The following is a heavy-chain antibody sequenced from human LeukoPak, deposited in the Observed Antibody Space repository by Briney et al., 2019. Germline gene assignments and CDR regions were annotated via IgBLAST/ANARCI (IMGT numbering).Heavy chain of an antibody. CDR3: AKVAREFMGAFDI. Sequence: GGSLRLSCAASGFTFSSYGMHWVRQAPGKALEWVAFIRYDGSNKYYADSVKGRFTISRDNSKNTLYLQMNSLRAEDTAVYYCAKVAREFMGAFDIWGQGTMVTVSS. CDR1: GFTFSSYG. D-gene: IGHD3-10*01. J-gene: IGHJ3*02. CDR2: IRYDGSNK. V-gene: IGHV3-30*02.